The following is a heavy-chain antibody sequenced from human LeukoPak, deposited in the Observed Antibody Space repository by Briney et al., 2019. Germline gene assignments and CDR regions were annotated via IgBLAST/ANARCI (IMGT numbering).Heavy chain of an antibody. Sequence: PGGSLRLSCAASGFTFSSYWMHWVRQAPGKGLVWVSRINIDGSSTTYADSVKGRFTISRNNAKNTLYLQMNSLRAEDTAVYYCARDPVLDDYGGNSPYWGQGTVATVSS. D-gene: IGHD4-23*01. CDR1: GFTFSSYW. V-gene: IGHV3-74*01. CDR2: INIDGSST. J-gene: IGHJ4*02. CDR3: ARDPVLDDYGGNSPY.